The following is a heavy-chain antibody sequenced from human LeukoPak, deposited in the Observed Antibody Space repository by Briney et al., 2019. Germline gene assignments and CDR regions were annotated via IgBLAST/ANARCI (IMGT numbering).Heavy chain of an antibody. J-gene: IGHJ6*03. CDR1: GYSISSGYY. V-gene: IGHV4-38-2*02. CDR2: IYHSGST. D-gene: IGHD4-11*01. CDR3: ARGNLWDYRRYYYYMDV. Sequence: SETLSLTCTVSGYSISSGYYWGWIRQPPGKGLEWIGSIYHSGSTYYNPSLKSRVTISVDTSKNQFSLKLNSVTAADTAVYYCARGNLWDYRRYYYYMDVWGKGTTVTVSS.